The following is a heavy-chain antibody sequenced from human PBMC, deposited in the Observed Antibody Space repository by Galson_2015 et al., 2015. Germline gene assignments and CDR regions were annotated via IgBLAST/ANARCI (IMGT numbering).Heavy chain of an antibody. CDR2: MNPSGGST. CDR3: ARDYSGINMVRGVGYSFDP. D-gene: IGHD3-10*01. CDR1: GYTFTSYY. J-gene: IGHJ5*02. Sequence: SVKVSCKASGYTFTSYYMHWVRQAPGQGLEWMGIMNPSGGSTSYAQKFQGRVTMTRDTSTSTVYMELSSLRSEDTAVYYCARDYSGINMVRGVGYSFDPWGQGTLVIVSS. V-gene: IGHV1-46*01.